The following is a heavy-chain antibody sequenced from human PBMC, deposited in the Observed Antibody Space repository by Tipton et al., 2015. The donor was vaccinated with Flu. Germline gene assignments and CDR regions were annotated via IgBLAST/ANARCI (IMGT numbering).Heavy chain of an antibody. CDR3: ARARAPYYYYAMDV. CDR1: GDSITSIITSYY. J-gene: IGHJ6*02. Sequence: PGLVKPSETLSLTCTVSGDSITSIITSYYRSWIRQPPGKGLEWIGYIYYSGSTNYNPSLKSRLTISVDSSKNHFSLKLTSVTAADTAVYYCARARAPYYYYAMDVWGQGTTVTVSS. CDR2: IYYSGST. V-gene: IGHV4-61*03.